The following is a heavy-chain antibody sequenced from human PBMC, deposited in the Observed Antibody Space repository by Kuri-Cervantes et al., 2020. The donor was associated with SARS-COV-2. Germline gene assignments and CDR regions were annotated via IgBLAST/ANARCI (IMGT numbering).Heavy chain of an antibody. CDR3: ARGGGSIDY. CDR2: TYYRSKWYN. CDR1: GDSVSSNSAA. J-gene: IGHJ4*02. V-gene: IGHV6-1*01. Sequence: SQTLSLTCAISGDSVSSNSAAWSWIRQPPSRGLEWLGRTYYRSKWYNDYAVSVKSRISINSDTSKNQFSLHLNSVTPEDTAVYYCARGGGSIDYWGQGTLVTVSS. D-gene: IGHD5-12*01.